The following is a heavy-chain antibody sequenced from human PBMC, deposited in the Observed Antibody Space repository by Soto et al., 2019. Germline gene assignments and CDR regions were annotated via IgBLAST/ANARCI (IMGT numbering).Heavy chain of an antibody. CDR3: AKDPSITIFGVVRVFDP. Sequence: EVQLLDSGGGLVQPGGSLRLSCAASGFTFSSYAMSWVRQAPGKGLEWVSAISGSGGSTYYADSVKGRFTISRDNSKNTLYLQMNSLRAEDTAVYYCAKDPSITIFGVVRVFDPWGQGTLVTVSS. J-gene: IGHJ5*02. V-gene: IGHV3-23*01. D-gene: IGHD3-3*01. CDR1: GFTFSSYA. CDR2: ISGSGGST.